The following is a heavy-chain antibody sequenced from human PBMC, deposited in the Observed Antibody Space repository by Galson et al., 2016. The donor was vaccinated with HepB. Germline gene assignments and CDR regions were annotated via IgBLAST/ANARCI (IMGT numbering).Heavy chain of an antibody. J-gene: IGHJ6*03. V-gene: IGHV3-23*01. D-gene: IGHD1-26*01. Sequence: SLRLSCAASGFIFSEYAMSWVRRAPGKGLEWVSAISGSSAYTYYADSVQGRFTISRDNSQNTLYLQMNSLRAEDTAVYYCAKDLVERLVTVYYYMDVWGKGTTVTVSS. CDR3: AKDLVERLVTVYYYMDV. CDR1: GFIFSEYA. CDR2: ISGSSAYT.